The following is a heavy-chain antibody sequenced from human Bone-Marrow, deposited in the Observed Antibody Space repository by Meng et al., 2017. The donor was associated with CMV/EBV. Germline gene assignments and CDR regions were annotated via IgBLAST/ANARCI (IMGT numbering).Heavy chain of an antibody. CDR2: ISYDGSNK. CDR3: ARDLRVITAVGAY. Sequence: GGSLRLSCAASGFTFSSYAMHWVRQAPGKGLEWVAVISYDGSNKYYADSVKGRFTISRDNSKNTLDLQMNSLRAEDTAVYYCARDLRVITAVGAYWGQGTLVTVSS. CDR1: GFTFSSYA. V-gene: IGHV3-30*04. J-gene: IGHJ4*02. D-gene: IGHD6-13*01.